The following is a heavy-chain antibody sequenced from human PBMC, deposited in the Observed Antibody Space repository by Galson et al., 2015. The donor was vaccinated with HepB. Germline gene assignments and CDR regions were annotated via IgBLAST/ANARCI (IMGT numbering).Heavy chain of an antibody. CDR1: GGTFSSYA. J-gene: IGHJ4*02. V-gene: IGHV1-69*13. D-gene: IGHD3-22*01. CDR2: IIPIFGTA. CDR3: ARDYGRRGYYSTYFDY. Sequence: SVKVSCKASGGTFSSYAISWVRQAPGQGLEWMGGIIPIFGTANYAQKFQGRVTITADESTSTAYMELSSLRSEDTAVYYCARDYGRRGYYSTYFDYWGQGTLVTVSS.